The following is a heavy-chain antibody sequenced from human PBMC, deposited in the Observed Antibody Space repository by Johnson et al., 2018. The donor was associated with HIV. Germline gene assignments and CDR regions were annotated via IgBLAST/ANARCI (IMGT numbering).Heavy chain of an antibody. J-gene: IGHJ3*02. CDR2: IGTAGDT. CDR1: GFTFSSYV. V-gene: IGHV3-13*01. D-gene: IGHD3-10*01. Sequence: VQLVESGGGLVQPGGSLRLSCAASGFTFSSYVMHWVRQATGKGLEWVSAIGTAGDTYYPGSVKGRFTISRENAKNSLYLQMNSLRAGDTAVYYWARVGAFGDGSSLGAFDIWGQGTMVTFSS. CDR3: ARVGAFGDGSSLGAFDI.